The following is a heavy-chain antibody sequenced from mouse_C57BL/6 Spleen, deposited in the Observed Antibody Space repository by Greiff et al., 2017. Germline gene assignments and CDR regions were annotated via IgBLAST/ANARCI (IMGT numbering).Heavy chain of an antibody. V-gene: IGHV7-3*01. CDR2: IRNKANGYTT. CDR3: ARYGGDY. CDR1: GFTFTAYY. Sequence: DVMLVESGGGLVQPGGSLSLSCAASGFTFTAYYMSWVRQPPGKALEWLGFIRNKANGYTTEYSSSVKGRFTISRDNSQSILYLQMNALRAEDTATYYCARYGGDYWGQGTSVTVSS. J-gene: IGHJ4*01.